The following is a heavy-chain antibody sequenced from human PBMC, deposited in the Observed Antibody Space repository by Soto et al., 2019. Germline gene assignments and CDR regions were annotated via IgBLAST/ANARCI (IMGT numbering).Heavy chain of an antibody. CDR3: ASDLDTAMGDYYYYYGMDV. Sequence: GASVKVSCTASGYTFASYDSNWVRPATGQGLEWMGWMNPNSGNTGYAQKFQGRVTMTRNTSISTAYMELSSLRSEDTAVYYCASDLDTAMGDYYYYYGMDVWGQGTTVTVSS. V-gene: IGHV1-8*01. CDR1: GYTFASYD. D-gene: IGHD5-18*01. CDR2: MNPNSGNT. J-gene: IGHJ6*02.